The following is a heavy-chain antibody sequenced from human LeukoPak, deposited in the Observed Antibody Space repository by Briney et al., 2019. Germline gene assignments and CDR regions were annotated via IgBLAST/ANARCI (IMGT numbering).Heavy chain of an antibody. CDR1: GYTFTAYY. Sequence: ASVKVSCKASGYTFTAYYMHWVRQAPGQGLEWMGWINPNSGGTNYAQKFQGRGTMTRDTSISTAYMELSRLRSDDTAVYYCARSIAVAGSFYSFDYWGQGTLVTVSS. J-gene: IGHJ4*02. V-gene: IGHV1-2*02. D-gene: IGHD6-19*01. CDR3: ARSIAVAGSFYSFDY. CDR2: INPNSGGT.